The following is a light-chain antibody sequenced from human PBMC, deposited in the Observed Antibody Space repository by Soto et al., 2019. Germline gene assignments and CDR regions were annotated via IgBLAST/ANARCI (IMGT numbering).Light chain of an antibody. Sequence: SCRASQSVSNNYLAWYQQKPGQAPRLLIYGASNRATGIPDRFSGSGSGTDSTLTISRLEPEDFAVYYCQQYGSSGTFGQGTKVDIK. CDR3: QQYGSSGT. J-gene: IGKJ1*01. V-gene: IGKV3-20*01. CDR1: QSVSNNY. CDR2: GAS.